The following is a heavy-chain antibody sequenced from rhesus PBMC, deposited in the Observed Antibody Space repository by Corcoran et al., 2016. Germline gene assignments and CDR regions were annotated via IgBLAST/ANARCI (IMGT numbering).Heavy chain of an antibody. CDR3: ARALPYSNYDAFDF. Sequence: QVQLQESGPGLVKPSETLSLTCAVSGDSVSSTNWWTWIRQPPGKGLEWIGYISDSGSTYDNASLKSRVTISTDTSKNQFSLKRSSVTAADTAVYYCARALPYSNYDAFDFWGQGLRVAVSS. D-gene: IGHD4-23*01. CDR2: ISDSGST. V-gene: IGHV4-65*01. CDR1: GDSVSSTNW. J-gene: IGHJ3*01.